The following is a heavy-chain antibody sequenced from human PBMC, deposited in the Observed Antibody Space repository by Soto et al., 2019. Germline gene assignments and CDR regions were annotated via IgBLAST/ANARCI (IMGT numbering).Heavy chain of an antibody. CDR1: DFTFNTYA. Sequence: PGGSLRLSCAAPDFTFNTYAMTWVRQAPGRGLEWVSLISSSGGNTYYADSVKGRFTISRDNSKNTLFLQMNSLRAEDTAIYYCAKDQGMGYQPPLGYGLDVWGQGTTVTVSS. CDR2: ISSSGGNT. V-gene: IGHV3-23*01. J-gene: IGHJ6*02. CDR3: AKDQGMGYQPPLGYGLDV. D-gene: IGHD2-2*01.